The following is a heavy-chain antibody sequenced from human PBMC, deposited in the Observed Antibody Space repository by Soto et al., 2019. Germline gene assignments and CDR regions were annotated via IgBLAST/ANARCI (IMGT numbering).Heavy chain of an antibody. CDR1: GFTCSGSA. J-gene: IGHJ6*02. Sequence: GGSLRLSCAASGFTCSGSAMHWVRQASGKGLGWVGRFRSKANSYATAYAASVKGRFTISRDDSKNTAYLQMNSRKTEDTAVYYCTRPLFGVVNNTQDGMDVWGQGTTVTVSS. D-gene: IGHD3-3*01. V-gene: IGHV3-73*01. CDR2: FRSKANSYAT. CDR3: TRPLFGVVNNTQDGMDV.